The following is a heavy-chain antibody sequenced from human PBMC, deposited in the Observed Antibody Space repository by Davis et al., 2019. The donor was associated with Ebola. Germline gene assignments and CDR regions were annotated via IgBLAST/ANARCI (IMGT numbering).Heavy chain of an antibody. CDR3: ARRVAAARWYFDY. Sequence: GGSLRLSCKGSGYSFTNFWTGWARQMPGKGLEWMGIIYPGDSDTRYSPSFQGQVPISADKSISTAYLQWSSLKASDTAMYYCARRVAAARWYFDYWGQGTLVTVSS. V-gene: IGHV5-51*01. D-gene: IGHD6-13*01. CDR2: IYPGDSDT. J-gene: IGHJ4*02. CDR1: GYSFTNFW.